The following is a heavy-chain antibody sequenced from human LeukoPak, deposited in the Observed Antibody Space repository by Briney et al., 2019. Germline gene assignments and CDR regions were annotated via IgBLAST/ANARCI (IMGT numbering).Heavy chain of an antibody. Sequence: PGGSLRLPCAASGFTFSKYWMHWVRQAPGKGLVWVSRINERGSVTSYADSVKGRFTISRDNAQNTLYLQMNSLRAEDTAVYYCARDLREMATTTQYYYGMDVWGQGTTVTVSS. J-gene: IGHJ6*02. CDR1: GFTFSKYW. V-gene: IGHV3-74*01. CDR3: ARDLREMATTTQYYYGMDV. D-gene: IGHD5-24*01. CDR2: INERGSVT.